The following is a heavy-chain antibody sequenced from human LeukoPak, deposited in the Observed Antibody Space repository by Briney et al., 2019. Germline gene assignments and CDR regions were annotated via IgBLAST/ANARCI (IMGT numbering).Heavy chain of an antibody. V-gene: IGHV3-53*01. D-gene: IGHD2-21*01. CDR2: IYSGGST. CDR1: GFTVSSNY. CDR3: ARDDSTYYYYGMDV. Sequence: GGSLRLSCAASGFTVSSNYMSWVRQAPGKGLEWVSIIYSGGSTYYADSVKGRFTISRDNSKNTLYLQMSSLRAEDTAVYYCARDDSTYYYYGMDVWGQGTTVTVSS. J-gene: IGHJ6*02.